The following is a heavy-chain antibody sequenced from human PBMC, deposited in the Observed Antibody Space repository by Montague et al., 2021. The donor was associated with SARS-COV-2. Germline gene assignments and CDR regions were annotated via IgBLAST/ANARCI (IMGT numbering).Heavy chain of an antibody. J-gene: IGHJ4*02. CDR3: ARGARQGYGFRLGSFDY. CDR1: GGSFSGYY. D-gene: IGHD3-10*01. V-gene: IGHV4-34*01. CDR2: INHSGST. Sequence: SETLSLTCAVYGGSFSGYYWNWIRQPPGKGLEWIGEINHSGSTNYNPSHKSRVTMSVDTSKNQFSLKLSSVTAADTAVYYCARGARQGYGFRLGSFDYWGQGTLVTVSS.